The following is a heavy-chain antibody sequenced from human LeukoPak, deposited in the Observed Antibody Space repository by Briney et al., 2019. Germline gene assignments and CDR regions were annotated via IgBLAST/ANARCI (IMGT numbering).Heavy chain of an antibody. CDR3: ARGWGMTTAGKFDY. J-gene: IGHJ4*02. CDR1: GFSLSTSGMC. V-gene: IGHV2-70*11. Sequence: SGPALVKPTQTLTLTCTFSGFSLSTSGMCVSWIRQPPGKALEWLARIDWDDDKYYSTSLKTRFTISKDTSKNQVVLTMTNMDPVDTATYYCARGWGMTTAGKFDYWGQGTLVTVSS. CDR2: IDWDDDK. D-gene: IGHD4-17*01.